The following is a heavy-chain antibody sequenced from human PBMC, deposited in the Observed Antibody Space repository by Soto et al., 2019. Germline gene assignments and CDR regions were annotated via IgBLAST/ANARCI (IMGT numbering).Heavy chain of an antibody. CDR3: TRGHKQLVDY. Sequence: EVQLVESGGGLVQPGGSLKLSCAASGFTFSGSAMHWVLQASGKGLEWVGRIRSKANSYATAYAASVKGRFTISRDDSKNTAYLQMNSLKTEDTAGYYCTRGHKQLVDYWGQGTLVTVSS. CDR2: IRSKANSYAT. J-gene: IGHJ4*02. V-gene: IGHV3-73*01. CDR1: GFTFSGSA. D-gene: IGHD6-6*01.